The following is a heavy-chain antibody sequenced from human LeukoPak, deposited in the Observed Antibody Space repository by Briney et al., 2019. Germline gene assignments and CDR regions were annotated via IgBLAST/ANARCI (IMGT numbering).Heavy chain of an antibody. D-gene: IGHD5-12*01. CDR3: ARGDLAIVATIPVD. V-gene: IGHV4-59*01. CDR2: IYYKGST. J-gene: IGHJ4*02. CDR1: GGSISTYY. Sequence: PSEILSLTCSVSGGSISTYYWSWIRQPPGKGLEWIGYIYYKGSTNYNPSLKSRVTISVDPSRNQFSLKLTSVTAADTAVYYCARGDLAIVATIPVDWGQGTLVTVSS.